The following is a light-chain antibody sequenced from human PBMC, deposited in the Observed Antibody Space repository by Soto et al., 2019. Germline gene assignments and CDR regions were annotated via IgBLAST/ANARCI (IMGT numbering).Light chain of an antibody. CDR1: SSDIGTYNY. Sequence: QSALTQAASVSGSPGQSITISCTGTSSDIGTYNYVSWYQQRPGEVPKVLIYAVSYRPSGISNRFSGSKSGNTASLTISGLQAEDEAVYYCISYTTSNTVIFGGGTQLTVL. V-gene: IGLV2-14*01. J-gene: IGLJ7*01. CDR3: ISYTTSNTVI. CDR2: AVS.